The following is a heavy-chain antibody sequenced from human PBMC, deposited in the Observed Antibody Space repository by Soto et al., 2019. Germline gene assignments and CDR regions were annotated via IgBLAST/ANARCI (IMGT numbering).Heavy chain of an antibody. CDR3: ARVGYSYGYADY. Sequence: SVKVSCKASGGTFSSYAISWVRQAPGQGFEWMGGIIHIFGTANYAQKFQGRVTITADESTSTAYMELSSLRSEDTAVYYCARVGYSYGYADYWGQGTLVTVSS. CDR2: IIHIFGTA. CDR1: GGTFSSYA. D-gene: IGHD5-18*01. J-gene: IGHJ4*02. V-gene: IGHV1-69*13.